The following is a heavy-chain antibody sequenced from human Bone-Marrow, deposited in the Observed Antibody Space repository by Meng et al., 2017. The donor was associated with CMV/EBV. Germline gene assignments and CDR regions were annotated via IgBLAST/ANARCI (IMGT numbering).Heavy chain of an antibody. CDR1: GFTFSSYA. J-gene: IGHJ4*02. V-gene: IGHV3-30-3*01. CDR3: ARDYSGSYIEGVY. Sequence: GESLKIYCAASGFTFSSYAMHWVRQAPGKGLEWVAVISYDGSNKYYADSVKGRFTISRDNSKNALYLQMNSLRAEDTAVYYCARDYSGSYIEGVYWGQGPLVTVSS. CDR2: ISYDGSNK. D-gene: IGHD1-26*01.